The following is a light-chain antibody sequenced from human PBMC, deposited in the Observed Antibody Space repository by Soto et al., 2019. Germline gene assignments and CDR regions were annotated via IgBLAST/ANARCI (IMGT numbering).Light chain of an antibody. V-gene: IGKV1-39*01. CDR3: QQSYSTLVT. CDR1: QSISSY. Sequence: DIPMTQSPSSLSASGGDRVTITCRASQSISSYLNWYQQKPGKAPKLLIYAASSLQSGVPSRFSGSGSGTDFTLTISSLQPEDFATYYCQQSYSTLVTFGGGTKVEIK. J-gene: IGKJ4*01. CDR2: AAS.